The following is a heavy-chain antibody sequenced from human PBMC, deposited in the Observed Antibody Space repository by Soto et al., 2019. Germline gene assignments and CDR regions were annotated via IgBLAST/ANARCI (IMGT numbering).Heavy chain of an antibody. CDR3: TTDSYMTTLVVRFDY. Sequence: GGSLRLSCAASGFTFTNAWINWVRQAPGKGLEWVGRIKSKLDGGTTDFAASVKGRFAISGDDSTHMVYLQMTSLKTEDTAIYYCTTDSYMTTLVVRFDYWGHGTLVTLSS. D-gene: IGHD2-2*01. CDR1: GFTFTNAW. J-gene: IGHJ4*01. V-gene: IGHV3-15*07. CDR2: IKSKLDGGTT.